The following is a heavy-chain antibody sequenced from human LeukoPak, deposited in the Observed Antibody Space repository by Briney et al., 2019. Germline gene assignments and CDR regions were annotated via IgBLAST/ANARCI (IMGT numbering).Heavy chain of an antibody. CDR1: GFTFRSYG. CDR2: IWFGGSNK. D-gene: IGHD5-18*01. V-gene: IGHV3-33*06. Sequence: GGSLRPSCAASGFTFRSYGMHWVRQAPGKGLEWVAVIWFGGSNKYYADSVKGRFTISRDNSKNTLYLQMNSLRAEDTAVYYCAKILDTAMVHFDYWGQGTLVTVSS. CDR3: AKILDTAMVHFDY. J-gene: IGHJ4*02.